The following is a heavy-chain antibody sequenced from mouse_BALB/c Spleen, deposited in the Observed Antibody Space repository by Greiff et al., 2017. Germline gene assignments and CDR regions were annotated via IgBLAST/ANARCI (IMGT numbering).Heavy chain of an antibody. CDR3: AREEKAGGGSWFAY. Sequence: EVQRVESGGGLVKPGGSLKLSCAASGFTFSSYAMSWVRQTPEKRLEWVASISSGGSTYYPDSVKGRFTISRDNARNILYLQMSSLRSEDTAMYYCAREEKAGGGSWFAYWGQGTLVTVSA. D-gene: IGHD1-1*02. V-gene: IGHV5-6-5*01. CDR1: GFTFSSYA. CDR2: ISSGGST. J-gene: IGHJ3*01.